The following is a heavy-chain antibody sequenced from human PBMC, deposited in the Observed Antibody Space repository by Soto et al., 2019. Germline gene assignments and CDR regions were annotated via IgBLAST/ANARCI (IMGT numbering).Heavy chain of an antibody. J-gene: IGHJ2*01. Sequence: SLRLSCAASGFTFSSYAMHWVRQAPGKGLEWVAVISYDGSNKYYADSVKGRFTISRDNSKNTLYLQMNSLRAEDTAVYYCARRGGSRYYDSSGLFGVYFDLWGRGTLVTVSS. V-gene: IGHV3-30-3*01. CDR2: ISYDGSNK. CDR3: ARRGGSRYYDSSGLFGVYFDL. CDR1: GFTFSSYA. D-gene: IGHD3-22*01.